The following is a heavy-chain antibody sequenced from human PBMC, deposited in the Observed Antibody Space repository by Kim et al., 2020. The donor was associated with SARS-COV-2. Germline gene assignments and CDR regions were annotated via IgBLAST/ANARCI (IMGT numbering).Heavy chain of an antibody. Sequence: ASVKVSCKVSGYTLTELSMHWVRQAPGKGLEWMGGFDPEDGETIYAQKFQGRVTMTEDTSTDTAYMELSSLRSEDTAVYYCATVWELGGGVDYWGQGTLVTVSS. CDR3: ATVWELGGGVDY. CDR1: GYTLTELS. CDR2: FDPEDGET. V-gene: IGHV1-24*01. J-gene: IGHJ4*02. D-gene: IGHD1-26*01.